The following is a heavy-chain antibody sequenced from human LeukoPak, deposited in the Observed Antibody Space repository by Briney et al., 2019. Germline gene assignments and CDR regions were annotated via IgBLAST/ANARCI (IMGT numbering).Heavy chain of an antibody. CDR2: ISYDGSNK. CDR1: GFTFSSYA. J-gene: IGHJ4*02. Sequence: GGSLRLSCAASGFTFSSYAMHWVRQAPGKGLEWVAVISYDGSNKYYADSVKGRFTISRDNSKNTLYLQMNSLRAEDTAVYYCARDEGSGWMGYWGQGTLVTVSS. D-gene: IGHD6-19*01. CDR3: ARDEGSGWMGY. V-gene: IGHV3-30*04.